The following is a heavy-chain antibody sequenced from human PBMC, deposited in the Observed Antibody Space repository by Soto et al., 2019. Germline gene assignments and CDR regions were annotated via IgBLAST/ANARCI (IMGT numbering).Heavy chain of an antibody. D-gene: IGHD2-15*01. CDR3: ARLSVVVVAATGGNDY. Sequence: SETLSLTCTVSGGSISSSSYYWGWIRQPPGKGLEWIGSIYYSGSTYCKPSLKSRVTISVDTSKNQFSLKLSSVTAADTAVYYCARLSVVVVAATGGNDYWGQGTLVTVSS. V-gene: IGHV4-39*01. CDR1: GGSISSSSYY. CDR2: IYYSGST. J-gene: IGHJ4*02.